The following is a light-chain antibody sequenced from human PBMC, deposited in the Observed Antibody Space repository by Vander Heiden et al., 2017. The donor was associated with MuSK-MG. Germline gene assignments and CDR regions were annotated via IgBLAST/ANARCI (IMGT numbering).Light chain of an antibody. Sequence: DLVMTQIRLSSPSTLGQPASISCRSSQSLVHRDVNTYLSWLQQRPGQPPRLLIYKISNRFCGVPDRFSGSGAGTDFTLKISRVESEDVGVYYCRQAKQSPYTFSQGTKLEIK. CDR2: KIS. V-gene: IGKV2-24*01. CDR3: RQAKQSPYT. J-gene: IGKJ2*01. CDR1: QSLVHRDVNTY.